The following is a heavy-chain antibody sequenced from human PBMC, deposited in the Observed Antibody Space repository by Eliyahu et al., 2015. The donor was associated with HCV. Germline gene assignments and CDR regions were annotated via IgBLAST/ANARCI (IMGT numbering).Heavy chain of an antibody. CDR1: GFIFSTYG. CDR3: ARGLRSGSWMVIYYGMDV. J-gene: IGHJ6*02. V-gene: IGHV3-33*01. Sequence: QVQLVESGGDVVQPGRSLRLSCAASGFIFSTYGXXWVRQAPGKGLGWVSVISYDGSDRYYGDSVKGRFTIPRDNSKNSLYLQMNTLRAEDTAVYYCARGLRSGSWMVIYYGMDVWGQGTTVTVSS. D-gene: IGHD6-19*01. CDR2: ISYDGSDR.